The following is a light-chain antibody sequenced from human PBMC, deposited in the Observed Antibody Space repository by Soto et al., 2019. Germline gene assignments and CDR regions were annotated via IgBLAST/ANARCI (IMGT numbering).Light chain of an antibody. V-gene: IGKV2-28*01. CDR1: QSLLHSNGYDS. CDR2: LGS. CDR3: MQALQSPPT. J-gene: IGKJ1*01. Sequence: EIVMTQSPLSLPVTPGEPASISCRSSQSLLHSNGYDSLDWYLQKPGQSPQLLIYLGSNRASGVPDRFSGSGSGTEGTLQISRVEADDVGVYYCMQALQSPPTFGQGPKVEIK.